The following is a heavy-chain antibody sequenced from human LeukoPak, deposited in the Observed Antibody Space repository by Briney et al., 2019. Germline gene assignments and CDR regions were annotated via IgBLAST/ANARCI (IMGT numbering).Heavy chain of an antibody. Sequence: GGSLRLSCAASGFTFSSYGMHWVRQAPGKGLEWVAFIRYDGSNKYYADSVKGRFAISRDNSKNTLYLQMNSLRAEDTAVYYCAKDLDLYFDYWGQGTLATVSS. CDR1: GFTFSSYG. V-gene: IGHV3-30*02. CDR2: IRYDGSNK. J-gene: IGHJ4*02. CDR3: AKDLDLYFDY. D-gene: IGHD3/OR15-3a*01.